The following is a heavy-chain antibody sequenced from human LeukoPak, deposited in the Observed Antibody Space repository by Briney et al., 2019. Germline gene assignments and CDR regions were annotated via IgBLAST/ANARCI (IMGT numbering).Heavy chain of an antibody. V-gene: IGHV3-23*01. CDR1: GFTLSSYA. D-gene: IGHD3-10*01. J-gene: IGHJ6*02. Sequence: GGSLRPSCAASGFTLSSYAMSWVRQAPGKGLEWVSAISGSGGSTYYADSVKGRFTISRDNSKNTLYLQMNNLRAEDTAVYYCTKKVGAGYNHYGMDVGGQGTTVTVPS. CDR3: TKKVGAGYNHYGMDV. CDR2: ISGSGGST.